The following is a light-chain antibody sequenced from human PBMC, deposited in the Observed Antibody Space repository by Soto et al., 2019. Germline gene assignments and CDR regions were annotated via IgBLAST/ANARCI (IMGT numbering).Light chain of an antibody. CDR2: GAS. V-gene: IGKV3-20*01. J-gene: IGKJ3*01. CDR1: QSVSGSY. CDR3: QQYGSSPLFI. Sequence: EIVLTQSPGTLSLSPGERATLSCRASQSVSGSYLAWYQQKPGQAPRLLIYGASSRATGIPDRFSSSGSGTDFTLTISRLEPEDFAVYYCQQYGSSPLFIFGPGTTVDIK.